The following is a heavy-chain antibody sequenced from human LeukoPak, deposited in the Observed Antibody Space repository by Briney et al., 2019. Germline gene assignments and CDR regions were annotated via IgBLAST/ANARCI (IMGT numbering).Heavy chain of an antibody. V-gene: IGHV4-59*01. CDR2: IYYSGST. CDR1: GGSISSCY. D-gene: IGHD6-13*01. J-gene: IGHJ4*02. CDR3: ARVTGYRIEDYFDY. Sequence: SETLSLTCTVSGGSISSCYWSWIRQPPGKGLEWIGYIYYSGSTNYNPSLKSRVTISVETSKNEFSLKLRSVTAADTAVYYCARVTGYRIEDYFDYWGQGTLVTVSS.